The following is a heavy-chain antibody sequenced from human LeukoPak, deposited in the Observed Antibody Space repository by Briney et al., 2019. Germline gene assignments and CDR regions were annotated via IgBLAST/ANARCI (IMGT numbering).Heavy chain of an antibody. D-gene: IGHD1-26*01. CDR2: ISGSGGST. V-gene: IGHV3-23*01. J-gene: IGHJ4*02. CDR1: GFTFSSYA. CDR3: ARAALEVGATIYFDY. Sequence: GGSLRLSCAASGFTFSSYAMSWVRQAPGKGLEWVSAISGSGGSTYYADSVKGRFTISRDNSKNTLYLQMNSLRAEDTAVYYCARAALEVGATIYFDYWGQGTLVTVSS.